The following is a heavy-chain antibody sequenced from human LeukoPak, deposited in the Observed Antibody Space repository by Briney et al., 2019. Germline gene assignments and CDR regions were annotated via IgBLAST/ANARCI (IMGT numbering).Heavy chain of an antibody. D-gene: IGHD4-17*01. V-gene: IGHV3-23*01. CDR2: ISGSGGST. Sequence: PGGSLRLSCAASGFTFSSYAMSWVRQAPGKGLEWVSAISGSGGSTYYADSVKGRFTISRDNSKSTLYLQMNSLRAEDTAVYYCARRHDYGDYVRLDYWGQGTLVTVSS. CDR3: ARRHDYGDYVRLDY. J-gene: IGHJ4*02. CDR1: GFTFSSYA.